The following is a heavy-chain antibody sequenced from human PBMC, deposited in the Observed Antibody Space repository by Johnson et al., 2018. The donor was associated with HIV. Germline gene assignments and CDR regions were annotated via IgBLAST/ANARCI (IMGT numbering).Heavy chain of an antibody. J-gene: IGHJ3*02. CDR2: IGIAGDT. CDR3: ASSAFDI. CDR1: GFTFDDYG. Sequence: EVQLVESGGGVVRPGGSLRLSCAASGFTFDDYGMSWVRQAPGKGLEWVSGIGIAGDTYYIDSVKGRFTISRENAKNTLYLQMNSLRAEDTAVYYCASSAFDIWGQGTVVTVSS. V-gene: IGHV3-20*04.